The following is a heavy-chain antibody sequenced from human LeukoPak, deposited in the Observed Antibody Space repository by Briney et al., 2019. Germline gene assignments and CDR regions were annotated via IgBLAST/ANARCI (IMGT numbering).Heavy chain of an antibody. V-gene: IGHV3-48*03. Sequence: GGSLRLSCAASGFTFSSYEMHWVRQAPGKGLEWVSYISSGDSTIYYADSVKGRFTISRDNAKNSLHLQMNSLRAEDTAVYYCARDYGGSSPFDSWGQGTLVTVSS. CDR1: GFTFSSYE. D-gene: IGHD4-23*01. CDR2: ISSGDSTI. J-gene: IGHJ4*02. CDR3: ARDYGGSSPFDS.